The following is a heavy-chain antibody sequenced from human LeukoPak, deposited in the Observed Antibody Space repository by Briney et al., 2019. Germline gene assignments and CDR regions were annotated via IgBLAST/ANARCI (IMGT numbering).Heavy chain of an antibody. CDR3: ARVPESSGWGGGFDY. CDR1: GGSMSSYH. CDR2: IYPSGST. V-gene: IGHV4-4*07. Sequence: VKPSETLSLTYTVSGGSMSSYHWTWIRQPAGKGLEWIGRIYPSGSTNYNPSLKSRVTISVDRSKNQFSLKLSSVTAADTAVYYCARVPESSGWGGGFDYWGQGTLVTVSS. D-gene: IGHD6-19*01. J-gene: IGHJ4*02.